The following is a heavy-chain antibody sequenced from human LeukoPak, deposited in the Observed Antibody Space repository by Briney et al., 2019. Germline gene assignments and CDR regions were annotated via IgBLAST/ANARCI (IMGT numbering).Heavy chain of an antibody. V-gene: IGHV3-7*03. CDR1: GFTFGKYW. CDR2: IKLDGSEK. D-gene: IGHD6-13*01. Sequence: GGSLRLSCVASGFTFGKYWLSWVRQAPGKGLEWVANIKLDGSEKNYVDSVKGRFTISRDNTKNSLYLQMNSLRVEDTAVFYCAKTHSTSWTVVSYTYFDDWGQGTLVTVSS. CDR3: AKTHSTSWTVVSYTYFDD. J-gene: IGHJ4*02.